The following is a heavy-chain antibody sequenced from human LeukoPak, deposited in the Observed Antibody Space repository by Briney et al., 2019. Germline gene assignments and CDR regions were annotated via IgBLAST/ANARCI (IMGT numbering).Heavy chain of an antibody. CDR1: GGTFSSYA. D-gene: IGHD5-24*01. V-gene: IGHV1-69*04. J-gene: IGHJ4*02. CDR3: AREMATRNWYYFDY. CDR2: IIPILGIA. Sequence: SVKVSCKASGGTFSSYAISWVRQAPGQGLEWMGRIIPILGIANYAQKFQGRVTITADKSTSTAYMELSSLRSEDTAVYYCAREMATRNWYYFDYWGQGTLVTVSS.